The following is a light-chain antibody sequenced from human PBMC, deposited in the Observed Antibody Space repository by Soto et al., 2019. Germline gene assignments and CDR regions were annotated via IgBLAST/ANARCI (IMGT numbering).Light chain of an antibody. J-gene: IGLJ2*01. CDR3: SSYAGSYTLV. Sequence: QSALTQPRSVSGSPGQSVTISCTGTSNDVGGYNFVSWYQQHPGKVPKLFIYDVSRRPSGVPDRFSGSKSGNTASLTISGXXAXXXXXXYCSSYAGSYTLVFGGGTKLTVL. CDR2: DVS. CDR1: SNDVGGYNF. V-gene: IGLV2-11*01.